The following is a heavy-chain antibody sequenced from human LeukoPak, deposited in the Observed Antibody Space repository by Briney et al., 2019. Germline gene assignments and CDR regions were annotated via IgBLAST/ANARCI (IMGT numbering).Heavy chain of an antibody. CDR3: ATGDTAVPRDWFDT. Sequence: ASVKVSCEASVYTFTTYGINWVRQAPGQGLEWMGWISAYNGNTNYAQKRQGRVTMTTDTSTSTAYLELRTLRSDDTAVYYCATGDTAVPRDWFDTWGQGTLVTVSS. D-gene: IGHD5-18*01. J-gene: IGHJ5*02. CDR1: VYTFTTYG. V-gene: IGHV1-18*01. CDR2: ISAYNGNT.